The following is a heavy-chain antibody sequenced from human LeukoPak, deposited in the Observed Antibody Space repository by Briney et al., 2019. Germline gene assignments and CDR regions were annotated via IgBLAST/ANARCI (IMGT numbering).Heavy chain of an antibody. V-gene: IGHV4-59*01. D-gene: IGHD3-9*01. CDR3: ARVVGDILTASWFDP. J-gene: IGHJ5*02. CDR2: IYYSGST. Sequence: SETLSLTCTVSGGSISSYYWSWLRQPPGKGLEWIGYIYYSGSTNYNPSLKSRVTISADTSKNQFSLKLSSVTAADTAVYYCARVVGDILTASWFDPWGQGTLVTVSS. CDR1: GGSISSYY.